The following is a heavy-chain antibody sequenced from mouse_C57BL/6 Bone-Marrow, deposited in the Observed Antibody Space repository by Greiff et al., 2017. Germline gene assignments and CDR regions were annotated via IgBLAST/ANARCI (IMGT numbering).Heavy chain of an antibody. CDR1: GYAFSSSW. CDR3: AKLYANYGFDY. J-gene: IGHJ2*01. V-gene: IGHV1-82*01. CDR2: IYPGDGDT. Sequence: VQLQQPGPELVKPGASVKISCKASGYAFSSSWMNWVKQRPGKGLEWIGRIYPGDGDTNYNGKFKGKATLTADKSSSTAYMQLSSLTSEYSAVYFCAKLYANYGFDYWGQGTTLTVSS. D-gene: IGHD2-1*01.